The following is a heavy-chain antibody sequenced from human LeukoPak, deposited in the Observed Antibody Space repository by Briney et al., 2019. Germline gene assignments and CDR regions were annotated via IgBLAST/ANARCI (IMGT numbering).Heavy chain of an antibody. Sequence: GGSLRLSCTASGLPFSTYDMSWVRQAPGKGLEWVAHIKQDGSEKYYVDCVKGRFTISRDNPKHSLYLQMNSLRAEDTAVYYCARDMHDSPPAWAIDIWGQGTMVTVSS. V-gene: IGHV3-7*01. D-gene: IGHD3-16*01. CDR2: IKQDGSEK. CDR3: ARDMHDSPPAWAIDI. CDR1: GLPFSTYD. J-gene: IGHJ3*02.